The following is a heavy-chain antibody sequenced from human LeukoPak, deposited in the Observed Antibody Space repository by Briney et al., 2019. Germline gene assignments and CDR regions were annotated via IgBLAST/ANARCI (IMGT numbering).Heavy chain of an antibody. CDR2: INPNSGGT. CDR1: GYTFTGYY. Sequence: GASAKVSCKASGYTFTGYYMHWVRQAPGQGLEWMGWINPNSGGTNYAQKFQGRVTMTRDTSISTAYMELSRLRSDDTAVYYCASFSSGTELAFDYWGQGTLVTVSS. V-gene: IGHV1-2*02. J-gene: IGHJ4*02. CDR3: ASFSSGTELAFDY. D-gene: IGHD6-19*01.